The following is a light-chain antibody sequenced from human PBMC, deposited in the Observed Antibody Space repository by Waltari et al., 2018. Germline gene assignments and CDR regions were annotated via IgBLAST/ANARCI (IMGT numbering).Light chain of an antibody. Sequence: QSALTQPASVSGSPGQSLTISCTGTSNDIGGYNYVSWYQQHSGRAPKLIIYDVSERPSGISDRCAGSKSGNTASLTISGLQAEDEADYYCNSYTSDSTPLFCGGTKLTVL. CDR1: SNDIGGYNY. CDR3: NSYTSDSTPL. CDR2: DVS. V-gene: IGLV2-14*03. J-gene: IGLJ3*02.